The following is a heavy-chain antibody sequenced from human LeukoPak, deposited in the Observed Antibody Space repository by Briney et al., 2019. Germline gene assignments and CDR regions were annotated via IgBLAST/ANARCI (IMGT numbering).Heavy chain of an antibody. V-gene: IGHV1-18*01. CDR2: ISAYNGNT. Sequence: ASVKVSCKASGYTFTSYGISWVRQAPGQGLEWMGWISAYNGNTNYAQKLQGRVTMTTDTSTSTAYMEPRSLRSDDTAVYYCARGTVAAAGTGNFDYWGQGPLVTVSS. D-gene: IGHD6-13*01. CDR1: GYTFTSYG. CDR3: ARGTVAAAGTGNFDY. J-gene: IGHJ4*02.